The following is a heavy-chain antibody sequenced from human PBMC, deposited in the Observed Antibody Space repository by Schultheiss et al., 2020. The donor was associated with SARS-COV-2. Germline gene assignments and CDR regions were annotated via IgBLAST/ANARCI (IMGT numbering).Heavy chain of an antibody. CDR2: IESSGTYI. CDR3: TRDDSTVNLLFDY. D-gene: IGHD4-17*01. V-gene: IGHV3-21*01. Sequence: GGSLRLSCAASGFTFSTYTMNWVRQAPGKGLEWVSSIESSGTYIYYADSVKGRFTISRDNAKNSLYLQMNSLRAEDTAVYYCTRDDSTVNLLFDYWGQGTLVTVSS. J-gene: IGHJ4*02. CDR1: GFTFSTYT.